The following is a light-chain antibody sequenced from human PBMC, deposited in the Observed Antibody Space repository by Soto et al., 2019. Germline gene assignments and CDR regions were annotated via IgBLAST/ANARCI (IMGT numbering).Light chain of an antibody. CDR1: QSVSSSY. CDR3: QQYGSSPPIT. V-gene: IGKV3-20*01. CDR2: GAS. Sequence: EIVLTQSPGTLSLSPGERATLSCRASQSVSSSYLAWYQQKPGQAPRLLISGASSRATGIPDRFSGSGSGTDFTLTISRLETEGFAVYYCQQYGSSPPITFGQGTRLEIK. J-gene: IGKJ5*01.